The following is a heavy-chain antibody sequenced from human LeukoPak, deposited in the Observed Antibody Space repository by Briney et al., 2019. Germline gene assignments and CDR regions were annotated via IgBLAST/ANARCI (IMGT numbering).Heavy chain of an antibody. CDR1: GGSISSYY. CDR2: IYTSGST. Sequence: PSETLSLTCTVSGGSISSYYWSWIRQPAGKGLEWIGRIYTSGSTNYNPPLKSRVTMSVDTSKNQFSLKLSSVTAADTAVYYCARDRADPMYGSGSYLPDNWFDPWGQGTLVTVSS. CDR3: ARDRADPMYGSGSYLPDNWFDP. V-gene: IGHV4-4*07. J-gene: IGHJ5*02. D-gene: IGHD3-10*01.